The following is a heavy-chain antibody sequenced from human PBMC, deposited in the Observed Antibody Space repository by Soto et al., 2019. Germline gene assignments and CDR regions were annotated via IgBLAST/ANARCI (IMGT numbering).Heavy chain of an antibody. CDR2: FDPEDGET. CDR3: ATAVVGATFDY. CDR1: VYTLTELS. D-gene: IGHD1-26*01. Sequence: ASVTVSCKVSVYTLTELSIHWVRQAPGKGLEWMGGFDPEDGETIYAQKFQGRVTMTEDTSTDTAYVELSSLRSEDTAVYYCATAVVGATFDYWGQGTLVTVSS. J-gene: IGHJ4*02. V-gene: IGHV1-24*01.